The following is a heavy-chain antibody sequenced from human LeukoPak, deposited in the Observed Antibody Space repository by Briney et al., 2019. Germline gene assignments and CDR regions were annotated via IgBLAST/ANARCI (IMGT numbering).Heavy chain of an antibody. J-gene: IGHJ5*02. D-gene: IGHD6-13*01. CDR1: GGSISSGGYS. CDR3: ARDDRSSSWYGNWFDP. Sequence: SQTLSLTCAVSGGSISSGGYSWSWIRQPPGKGLEWIGYIYHSGSTYYNPSLKSRVTISVDRSKNQFSLKLSSVTAADTAVYYCARDDRSSSWYGNWFDPWGQGTLVTVSS. CDR2: IYHSGST. V-gene: IGHV4-30-2*01.